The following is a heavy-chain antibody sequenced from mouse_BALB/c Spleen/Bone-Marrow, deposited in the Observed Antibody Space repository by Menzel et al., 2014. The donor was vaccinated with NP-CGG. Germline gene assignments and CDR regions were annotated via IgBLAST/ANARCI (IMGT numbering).Heavy chain of an antibody. D-gene: IGHD1-2*01. Sequence: QVQLQQPGVELVKPGASVKLSCKASGNTFTSYDINWVRQRPEQGLERIGWIFPGDSTTKYNEKFKGKATLSTDKSSSTVHMQLSRLTSEDSAVYFCVRSRLRDWYFDVWGAGTTVTISS. J-gene: IGHJ1*01. CDR3: VRSRLRDWYFDV. V-gene: IGHV1S56*01. CDR1: GNTFTSYD. CDR2: IFPGDSTT.